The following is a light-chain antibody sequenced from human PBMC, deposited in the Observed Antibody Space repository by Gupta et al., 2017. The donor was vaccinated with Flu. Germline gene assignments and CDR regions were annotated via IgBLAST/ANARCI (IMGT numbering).Light chain of an antibody. CDR1: QSVSSSY. CDR3: QQDGSSPRT. CDR2: AAS. J-gene: IGKJ2*01. V-gene: IGKV3-20*01. Sequence: GTLCLSPGERATLSCRASQSVSSSYLAWYQQKPGQAPRLLIYAASSRATGIPDRFSGSGSGTDFTLTISRLEPEDFAVYYCQQDGSSPRTFGQGTKLEI.